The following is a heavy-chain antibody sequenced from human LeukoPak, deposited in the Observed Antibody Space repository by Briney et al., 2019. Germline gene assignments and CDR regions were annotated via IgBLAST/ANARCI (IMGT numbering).Heavy chain of an antibody. Sequence: GGSLRLSCSVSGFTFSSYSMNWVRQAPGKGLQWVSSISGGGSYIFYADSVEGRFSVSRDNAKNSVFLQMNSLRAEDTAVYYCARGHGDYDAFDVWGHGTRVTVAS. CDR3: ARGHGDYDAFDV. V-gene: IGHV3-21*01. J-gene: IGHJ3*01. D-gene: IGHD4-17*01. CDR2: ISGGGSYI. CDR1: GFTFSSYS.